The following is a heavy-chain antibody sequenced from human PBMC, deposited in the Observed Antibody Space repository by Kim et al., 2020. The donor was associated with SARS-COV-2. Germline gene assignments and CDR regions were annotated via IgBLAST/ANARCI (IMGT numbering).Heavy chain of an antibody. J-gene: IGHJ4*02. CDR2: IYYSGST. Sequence: SETLSLTCTVSGGSISSSSYYWGWIRQPPGKGLEWIGSIYYSGSTYYNPSLKSRVTISVDTSKNQFSLKLSSVTAADTAVYYCASTYSSSWYYFDYWGQGTLVTVSS. D-gene: IGHD6-13*01. V-gene: IGHV4-39*01. CDR3: ASTYSSSWYYFDY. CDR1: GGSISSSSYY.